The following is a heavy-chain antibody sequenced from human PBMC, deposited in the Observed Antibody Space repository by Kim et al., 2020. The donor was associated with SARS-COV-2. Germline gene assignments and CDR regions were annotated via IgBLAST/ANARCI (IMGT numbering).Heavy chain of an antibody. D-gene: IGHD3-22*01. V-gene: IGHV3-7*01. CDR2: IKQDGSEK. CDR3: ARSLYYYDSSGSY. J-gene: IGHJ4*02. CDR1: GFTFSSYW. Sequence: GGSLRLSCAASGFTFSSYWMSWVRQAPGKGLEWVANIKQDGSEKYYVDSVKGRFTISRDNAKNSLYLQMNSLRAEDTAVYYCARSLYYYDSSGSYWGQGTLVTVSS.